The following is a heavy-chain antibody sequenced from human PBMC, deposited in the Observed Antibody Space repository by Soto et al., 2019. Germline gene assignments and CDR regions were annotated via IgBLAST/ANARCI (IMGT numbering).Heavy chain of an antibody. V-gene: IGHV1-69*02. CDR2: IIPILGIA. CDR3: GRATMVRGVIIRYFQH. CDR1: GGTFSSYT. Sequence: QVQLVQSGAEVKKPGSSVKVSCKASGGTFSSYTISWVRQAPGQGLEWMGRIIPILGIANYAQKFQGRVTITADQTKSTAYMELGRLGSEDTAVYYCGRATMVRGVIIRYFQHWGQGTLVTVSS. D-gene: IGHD3-10*01. J-gene: IGHJ1*01.